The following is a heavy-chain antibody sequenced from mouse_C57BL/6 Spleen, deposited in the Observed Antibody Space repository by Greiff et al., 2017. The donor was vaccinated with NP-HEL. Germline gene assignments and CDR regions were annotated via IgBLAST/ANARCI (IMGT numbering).Heavy chain of an antibody. CDR1: GYTFTSYG. CDR3: ARWGLDDGYYYAMDY. V-gene: IGHV1-81*01. CDR2: IYPRSGNT. J-gene: IGHJ4*01. Sequence: QVQLQQSGAELARPGASVKLSCKASGYTFTSYGISWVKQRTGQGLEWIGEIYPRSGNTYYNEKFKGKATLTADKSSSTAYMELRSLTSEDSAVYFWARWGLDDGYYYAMDYWGQGTSVTVSS. D-gene: IGHD2-3*01.